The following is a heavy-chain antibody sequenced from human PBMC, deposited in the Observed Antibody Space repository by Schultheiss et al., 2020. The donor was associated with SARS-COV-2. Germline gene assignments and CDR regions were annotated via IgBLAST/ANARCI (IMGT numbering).Heavy chain of an antibody. Sequence: SGPTLVKPTETLTLTCTVSGFSLSNARMGVSWIRQPPGKALEWLAHIYWNDDKRYSTSLKTRLTISKDTSKNQVVLTMTNMDPVDTATYYCARADTAMAFDYWGQGTLVTVSS. CDR1: GFSLSNARMG. CDR3: ARADTAMAFDY. D-gene: IGHD5-18*01. CDR2: IYWNDDK. V-gene: IGHV2-26*01. J-gene: IGHJ4*02.